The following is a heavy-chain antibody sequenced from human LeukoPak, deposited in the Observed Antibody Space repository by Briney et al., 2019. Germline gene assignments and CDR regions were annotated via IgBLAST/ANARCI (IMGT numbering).Heavy chain of an antibody. Sequence: PGGSLRLSCAASGFTFSSYWMSWVRQAPGKGLEWVANIKQDGGEKYYVDSVKGRFTISRDNAKNSLYLQMNSLRAEDTAVYYCARELYYDILTGYYTCFDYWGQGTLVTVSS. CDR3: ARELYYDILTGYYTCFDY. CDR2: IKQDGGEK. V-gene: IGHV3-7*01. D-gene: IGHD3-9*01. CDR1: GFTFSSYW. J-gene: IGHJ4*02.